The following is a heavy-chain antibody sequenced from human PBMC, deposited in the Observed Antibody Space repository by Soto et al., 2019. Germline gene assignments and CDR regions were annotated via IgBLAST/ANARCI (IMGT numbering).Heavy chain of an antibody. D-gene: IGHD2-2*01. Sequence: QVELVQSGDEIRKPGASVTVSCKTAGYTFTRFGITWLRQAPGQGLEWMGWISPYSGNTKYSQTFQGRSTITSDKSTSAVYMDLRGVRSDATAKYYCARTNTSSSGRFDPWGQGTLVTVSS. CDR1: GYTFTRFG. CDR3: ARTNTSSSGRFDP. V-gene: IGHV1-18*04. J-gene: IGHJ5*02. CDR2: ISPYSGNT.